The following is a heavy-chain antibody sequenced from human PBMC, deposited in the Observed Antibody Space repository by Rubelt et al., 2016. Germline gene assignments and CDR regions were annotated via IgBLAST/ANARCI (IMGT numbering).Heavy chain of an antibody. CDR3: ARDEEGVATIQVGGMDV. CDR1: SYA. D-gene: IGHD5-12*01. CDR2: ISYDGSNK. V-gene: IGHV3-30*04. Sequence: SYAMHWVRQAPGKGLEWVAVISYDGSNKYYADSVKGRFTISRDNSKNTLYLQMNSLRAEDTAVYYCARDEEGVATIQVGGMDVWGQGTTVTVSS. J-gene: IGHJ6*02.